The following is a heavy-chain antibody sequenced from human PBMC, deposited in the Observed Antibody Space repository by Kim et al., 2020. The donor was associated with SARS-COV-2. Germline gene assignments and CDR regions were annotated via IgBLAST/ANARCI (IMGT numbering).Heavy chain of an antibody. CDR1: GFTFSSYW. D-gene: IGHD2-2*01. CDR2: IKQDGSEK. CDR3: ARGRYCSSTSCSNNLYSLGPYYYYYMDV. V-gene: IGHV3-7*01. Sequence: GGSLRLSCAASGFTFSSYWMSWVRQAPGKGLEWVANIKQDGSEKYYVDSVKGRFTISRDNAKNSLYLQMNSLRAEDTAVYYCARGRYCSSTSCSNNLYSLGPYYYYYMDVWGKGTTVTVSS. J-gene: IGHJ6*03.